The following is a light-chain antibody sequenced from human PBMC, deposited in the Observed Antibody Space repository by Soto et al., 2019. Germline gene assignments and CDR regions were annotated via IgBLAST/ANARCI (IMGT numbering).Light chain of an antibody. J-gene: IGKJ4*01. Sequence: DIQLTQFPSFLSASVGDRVTITCRASQGIGSYLAWYQQKPGKGPKVLICAASTLQSGVQSRFSGSGSGTEFTLTISSLQPEDFATYYCHQVDSYPRTFGGGTTVEI. CDR3: HQVDSYPRT. CDR2: AAS. CDR1: QGIGSY. V-gene: IGKV1-9*01.